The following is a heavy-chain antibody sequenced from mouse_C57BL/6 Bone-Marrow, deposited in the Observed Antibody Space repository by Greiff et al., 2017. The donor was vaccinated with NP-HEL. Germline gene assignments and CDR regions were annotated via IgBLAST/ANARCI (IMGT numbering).Heavy chain of an antibody. D-gene: IGHD2-4*01. CDR2: INPYNGGT. CDR3: ARRSDDYDDY. J-gene: IGHJ2*01. V-gene: IGHV1-19*01. Sequence: VQLQQSGPVLVKPGASVKMSCKASGYTFTDYYMNWVKQSHGKSLEWIGVINPYNGGTSYNQKFKGKATLTVDKSSSTAYMELNSLTSEDSAVYYCARRSDDYDDYWGQGTTLTVSS. CDR1: GYTFTDYY.